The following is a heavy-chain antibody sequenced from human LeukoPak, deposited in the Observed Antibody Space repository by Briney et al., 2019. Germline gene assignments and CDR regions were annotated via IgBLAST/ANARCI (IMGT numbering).Heavy chain of an antibody. Sequence: HPGGSLRLSCAASGFTFSNYWMSWVRQAPGKGLEWVSIIRQDGSEKKYVDSVKGRFTISRDNAKNSLYLEMNSLRAEDTAVYYCARDRNLWFGESYGYFDYWGQGTLVTVSS. CDR3: ARDRNLWFGESYGYFDY. CDR2: IRQDGSEK. D-gene: IGHD3-10*01. CDR1: GFTFSNYW. J-gene: IGHJ4*02. V-gene: IGHV3-7*01.